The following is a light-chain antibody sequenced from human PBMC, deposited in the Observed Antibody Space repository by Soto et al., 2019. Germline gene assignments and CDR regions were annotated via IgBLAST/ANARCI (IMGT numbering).Light chain of an antibody. CDR3: QHTTDST. Sequence: DIQMTQSPSTLAASVGDTVTMTCRSSSKWLAWYQKKPGKAPKLLIYDVSNLERGVPPRFSGSTSGAESTLTITGLQPDDLGTYYCQHTTDSTFGQGTKVEIK. CDR1: SSSKW. J-gene: IGKJ2*01. CDR2: DVS. V-gene: IGKV1-5*01.